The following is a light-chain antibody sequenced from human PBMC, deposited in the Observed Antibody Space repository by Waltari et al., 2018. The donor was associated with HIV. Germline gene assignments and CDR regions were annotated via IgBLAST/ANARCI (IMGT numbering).Light chain of an antibody. Sequence: QSALTQPASVSGSPGQSVTVSCTGSSRDVGSYDYVSWFQQHPNKAPNLILYDVDKRPSGVSARFSGSRSGNTASLTISGLQPEDEADYYCCSYAVEKYLFGSGTKVTVL. CDR3: CSYAVEKYL. J-gene: IGLJ1*01. V-gene: IGLV2-23*02. CDR2: DVD. CDR1: SRDVGSYDY.